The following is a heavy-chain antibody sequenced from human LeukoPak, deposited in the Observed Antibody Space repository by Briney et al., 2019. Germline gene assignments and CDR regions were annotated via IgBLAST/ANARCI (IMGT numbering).Heavy chain of an antibody. D-gene: IGHD3-10*01. V-gene: IGHV3-23*01. CDR1: GFTFSSYS. J-gene: IGHJ4*02. Sequence: PGGSLRLSCAASGFTFSSYSMNWVRQAPGKGLEWVSAISGSGGATYYADSVKGRFTISRDDPHNTLYLQMNSLRAEDTAVYFCARGGVDYYGSGTYYLMYYFDYWGQGALVTVSS. CDR3: ARGGVDYYGSGTYYLMYYFDY. CDR2: ISGSGGAT.